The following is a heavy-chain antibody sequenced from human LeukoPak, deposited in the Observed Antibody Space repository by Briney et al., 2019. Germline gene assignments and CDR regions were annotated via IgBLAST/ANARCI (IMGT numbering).Heavy chain of an antibody. J-gene: IGHJ4*02. Sequence: PSETLSLTCTVSGGSISSSSYYWSWIRQPPGKGLEWIGYIYTSGSTNYNPSLKTRVTISVDTSKNQFSLKLSSVTAADTAVYYCARESFGDSPLVHWGQGTLVTVSS. CDR3: ARESFGDSPLVH. D-gene: IGHD2-21*01. CDR2: IYTSGST. V-gene: IGHV4-61*01. CDR1: GGSISSSSYY.